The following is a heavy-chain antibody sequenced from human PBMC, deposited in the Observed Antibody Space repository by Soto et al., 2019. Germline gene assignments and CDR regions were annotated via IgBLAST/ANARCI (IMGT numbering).Heavy chain of an antibody. D-gene: IGHD3-22*01. J-gene: IGHJ3*02. CDR1: GYTFTSYG. Sequence: QVQLVQSGAEVKKPGASVKVSCKASGYTFTSYGISWVRQAPGQGLEWMGWISAYNGNTNYAQKLQGRVTMTTDTTTSPAYMELRSLRSDDTAVYYCARDLYYYDSSGYFHDAFDIWGQGTMVTVSS. V-gene: IGHV1-18*01. CDR3: ARDLYYYDSSGYFHDAFDI. CDR2: ISAYNGNT.